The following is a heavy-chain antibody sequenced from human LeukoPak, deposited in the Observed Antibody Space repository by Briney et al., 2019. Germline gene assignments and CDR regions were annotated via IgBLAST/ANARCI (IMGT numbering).Heavy chain of an antibody. D-gene: IGHD6-13*01. CDR2: IYLSGTT. V-gene: IGHV4-38-2*02. J-gene: IGHJ4*02. CDR1: GYSISSGYH. Sequence: SETLSLTCTVSGYSISSGYHWGWIRQPPGKGLEWIGSIYLSGTTCYNPSLKSRVTMSVDTSKNQFSLKLSSVTAADTAVYYCARSSIAAAGTDDYWGQGTLVTVSS. CDR3: ARSSIAAAGTDDY.